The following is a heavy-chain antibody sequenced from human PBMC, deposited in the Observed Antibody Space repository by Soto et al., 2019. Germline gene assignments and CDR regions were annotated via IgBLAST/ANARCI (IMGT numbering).Heavy chain of an antibody. D-gene: IGHD6-13*01. Sequence: SETLSLTCAVSGGSISSSNWWSWVRQPPGKGLEWIGEIYYSGNTNYNPSLDNRVSISVDKSMKQFSLKLSSVTAADTAVYYCARASRAGYGSSWYDYWGQGTLVTV. V-gene: IGHV4-4*02. J-gene: IGHJ4*02. CDR2: IYYSGNT. CDR3: ARASRAGYGSSWYDY. CDR1: GGSISSSNW.